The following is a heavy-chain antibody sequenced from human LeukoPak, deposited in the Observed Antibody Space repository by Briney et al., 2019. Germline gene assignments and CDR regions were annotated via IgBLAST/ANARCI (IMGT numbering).Heavy chain of an antibody. V-gene: IGHV1-2*02. J-gene: IGHJ6*03. Sequence: ASVKVSCKASGYTFTSYALNWVRQAPGQGLEWMGWINPNSGGTNYAQKFQGRVTMTRDTSISTAYMELSRLRSDDTAVYYCARDKQQLVRVTYYYYYYYMDVWGKGTTVTVSS. CDR3: ARDKQQLVRVTYYYYYYYMDV. D-gene: IGHD6-13*01. CDR2: INPNSGGT. CDR1: GYTFTSYA.